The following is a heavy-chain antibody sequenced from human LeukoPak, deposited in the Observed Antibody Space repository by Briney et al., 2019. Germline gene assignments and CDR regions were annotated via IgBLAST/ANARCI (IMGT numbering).Heavy chain of an antibody. Sequence: GGSLRLSCAASGLSFSTYAMSWVRQGQGKGLEWVSGITGSGGSTYYADSVKGRFTIPRDNSKHTLYLQMNSLRAEDTAIYYCVKKLVADIPPFSWGQGTLVTVSS. V-gene: IGHV3-23*01. CDR1: GLSFSTYA. CDR3: VKKLVADIPPFS. J-gene: IGHJ5*02. D-gene: IGHD2-21*02. CDR2: ITGSGGST.